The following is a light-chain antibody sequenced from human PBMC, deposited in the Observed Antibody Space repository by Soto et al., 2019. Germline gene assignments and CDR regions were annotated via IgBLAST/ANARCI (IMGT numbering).Light chain of an antibody. CDR3: QSYDSSLSGVV. J-gene: IGLJ2*01. V-gene: IGLV1-40*01. CDR1: SSNIGSNS. Sequence: QSVLTQPPSASGTPGQSVTISCSGSSSNIGSNSVYWYQQLPGAAPKLLIYGNSNRPSGVPDRFSGSKSGTSASLAITGLQAEDEADYYCQSYDSSLSGVVFGGGTQLTVL. CDR2: GNS.